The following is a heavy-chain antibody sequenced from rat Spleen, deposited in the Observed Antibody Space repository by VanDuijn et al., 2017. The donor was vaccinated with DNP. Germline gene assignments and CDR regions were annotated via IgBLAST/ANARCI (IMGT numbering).Heavy chain of an antibody. CDR3: TTDAAY. CDR2: INPDGGTT. Sequence: EVQLVESGGDLVQPGRSLKVSCVASGFTFNNYWMTWTRQAPTMGLEWVASINPDGGTTYYRDSVKGRFTISRDNAESSLYLQMDSLRSEDTATYYCTTDAAYWGQGTLVTVSS. V-gene: IGHV5-20*01. J-gene: IGHJ3*01. CDR1: GFTFNNYW.